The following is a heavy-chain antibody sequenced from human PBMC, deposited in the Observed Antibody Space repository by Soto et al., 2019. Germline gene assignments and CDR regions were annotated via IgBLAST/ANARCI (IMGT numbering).Heavy chain of an antibody. Sequence: EVQLVESGGGLVQPGGSPRLSCAASGFTFSTYWMSWVRQAPGKGLEWVANIKQDGSEKYYVDSVKGRFTISRDNTKKSLYLQMNSLRAEDTAVYYCASRYLEYCNSASCSAPYDYWGQGTLVTVSS. CDR2: IKQDGSEK. J-gene: IGHJ4*02. V-gene: IGHV3-7*05. CDR1: GFTFSTYW. D-gene: IGHD2-2*01. CDR3: ASRYLEYCNSASCSAPYDY.